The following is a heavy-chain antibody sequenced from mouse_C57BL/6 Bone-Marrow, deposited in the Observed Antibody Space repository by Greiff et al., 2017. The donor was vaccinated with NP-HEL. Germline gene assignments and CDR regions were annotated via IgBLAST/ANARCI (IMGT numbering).Heavy chain of an antibody. D-gene: IGHD1-1*01. J-gene: IGHJ4*01. CDR1: GYTFTDYN. CDR2: INPNNGGT. Sequence: VQLKQSGPELVKPGASVKIPCKASGYTFTDYNMDWVKQSHGKSLEWIGDINPNNGGTSYNQKFKGKATLTVDKSSSTAYMELRSLTSEDTAVYYWARRGDYYSSSRAMDYWGPGTSVTVSS. V-gene: IGHV1-18*01. CDR3: ARRGDYYSSSRAMDY.